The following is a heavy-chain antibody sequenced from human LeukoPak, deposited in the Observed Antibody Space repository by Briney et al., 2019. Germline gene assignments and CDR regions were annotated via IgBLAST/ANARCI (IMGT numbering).Heavy chain of an antibody. CDR3: ARRDQATDY. CDR2: IYYSGTT. D-gene: IGHD5-24*01. V-gene: IGHV4-39*01. CDR1: DGSVSSVGYY. J-gene: IGHJ4*02. Sequence: SETLSLTCTVSDGSVSSVGYYWGWIRQPPRKGLEWIGSIYYSGTTYYNPSLASRVTIFVDTSKNQFSLRLSSVTAADTAVYYCARRDQATDYWGQGTLVTVSS.